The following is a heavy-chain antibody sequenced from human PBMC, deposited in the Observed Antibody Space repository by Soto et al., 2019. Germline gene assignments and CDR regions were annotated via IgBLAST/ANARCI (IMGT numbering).Heavy chain of an antibody. D-gene: IGHD3-16*01. V-gene: IGHV3-30*18. Sequence: GGSVRLSCAASGFTFSSYGMHWVRQAPGKGLEWVAVISYDGSNKYYADSVKGRFTISRDNSKNTLYLQMNSLRAEDTAVYYCAKGLMLPHMTTFGGDMMSANAFDIWGQGTMVTVSS. J-gene: IGHJ3*02. CDR1: GFTFSSYG. CDR3: AKGLMLPHMTTFGGDMMSANAFDI. CDR2: ISYDGSNK.